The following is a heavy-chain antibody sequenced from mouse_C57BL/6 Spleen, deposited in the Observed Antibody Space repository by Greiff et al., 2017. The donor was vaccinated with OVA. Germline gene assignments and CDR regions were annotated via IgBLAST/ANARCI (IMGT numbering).Heavy chain of an antibody. D-gene: IGHD2-3*01. CDR1: GYTFTSYW. CDR3: ARSEDYDGYSVSFGY. V-gene: IGHV1-64*01. CDR2: IHPNSGST. J-gene: IGHJ2*01. Sequence: QVQLQQPGAELVKPGASVKLSCTASGYTFTSYWMHWVKQRPGQGLEWIGMIHPNSGSTNYNEKFKSKATLTVDKSSSTSYMQLSSLTSEDSAVYYCARSEDYDGYSVSFGYWGQGTTLAVSS.